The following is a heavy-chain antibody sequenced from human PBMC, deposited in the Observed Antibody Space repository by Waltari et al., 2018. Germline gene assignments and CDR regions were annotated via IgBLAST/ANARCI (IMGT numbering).Heavy chain of an antibody. D-gene: IGHD6-13*01. CDR1: GGTFSSYA. CDR2: IIPNVGTA. J-gene: IGHJ4*02. CDR3: ARDEQQLANGNFFDY. Sequence: QVQLVQSGAEVKKPGSSVKVSCKASGGTFSSYAISWVRQAPGQGLEWMGGIIPNVGTAKDAQKFQGRVTITADKSTSTAYMELSSLRSEDTAVYYCARDEQQLANGNFFDYWGQGTLVTVSS. V-gene: IGHV1-69*14.